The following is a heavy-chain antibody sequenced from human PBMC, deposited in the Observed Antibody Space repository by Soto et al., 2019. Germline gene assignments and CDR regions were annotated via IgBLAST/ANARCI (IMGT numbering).Heavy chain of an antibody. Sequence: QLQLQESGPGLVKPSETLSLTCTVSGGSISSSSYYWGWIRQPPGKGLEWIGSIYYSGSTYYNPSLKSRVTISVDTSKNQFSQKPSSVNAADTAVYYCASQYSSGWSLYYYYYMDVWGKGTTVTVSS. V-gene: IGHV4-39*01. CDR3: ASQYSSGWSLYYYYYMDV. CDR1: GGSISSSSYY. D-gene: IGHD6-19*01. J-gene: IGHJ6*03. CDR2: IYYSGST.